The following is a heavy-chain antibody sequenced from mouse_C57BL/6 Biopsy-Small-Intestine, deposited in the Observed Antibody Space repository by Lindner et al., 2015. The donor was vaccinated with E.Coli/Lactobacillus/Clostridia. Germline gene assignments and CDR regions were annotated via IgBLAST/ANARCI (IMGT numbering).Heavy chain of an antibody. CDR2: ISSGGSYT. Sequence: VQLQESGGDLVKPGGSLKLSCAASGFTFSSYGMSWVRQTPDKRLEWVATISSGGSYTYYPDSVKGRFTISRDNAKNTLYLQMSSLKSEDTAMYYCARLYYDYDGDYAMDYWGQGTSVTVSS. V-gene: IGHV5-6*01. CDR1: GFTFSSYG. CDR3: ARLYYDYDGDYAMDY. D-gene: IGHD2-4*01. J-gene: IGHJ4*01.